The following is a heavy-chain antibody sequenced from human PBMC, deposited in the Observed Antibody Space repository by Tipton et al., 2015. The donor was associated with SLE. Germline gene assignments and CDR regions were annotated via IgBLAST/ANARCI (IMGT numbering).Heavy chain of an antibody. D-gene: IGHD6-19*01. Sequence: LRLSCTVSGGSISSSSYYWGWIRQPPGKGLEWIGNIYYSGSTYYNPSLKSRVTISVDTSKNQFSLKLSSVTAADTAFYYCARRYSSGKGPDFDYWGQGTLVTVSS. CDR3: ARRYSSGKGPDFDY. CDR2: IYYSGST. V-gene: IGHV4-39*07. CDR1: GGSISSSSYY. J-gene: IGHJ4*02.